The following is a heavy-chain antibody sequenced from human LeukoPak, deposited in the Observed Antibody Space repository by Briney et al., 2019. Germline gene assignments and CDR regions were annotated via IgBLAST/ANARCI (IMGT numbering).Heavy chain of an antibody. Sequence: ASVKVSCKVSGYTLTELSMHWVRQAPGKGLEWMGGFDPEDGETIYAQKFQGRVTMTEDTSTDTAYMELSSLRSEDTAVYYCATRPSSSWYKTYFDYWGQGTLVTVSS. V-gene: IGHV1-24*01. CDR2: FDPEDGET. CDR3: ATRPSSSWYKTYFDY. D-gene: IGHD6-13*01. J-gene: IGHJ4*02. CDR1: GYTLTELS.